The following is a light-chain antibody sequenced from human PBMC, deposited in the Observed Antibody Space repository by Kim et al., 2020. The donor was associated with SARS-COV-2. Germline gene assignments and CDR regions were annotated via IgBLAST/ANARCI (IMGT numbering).Light chain of an antibody. J-gene: IGKJ2*01. CDR2: AAS. Sequence: DIQMTQSPSSLSASVGDRVTITCRSSRSINKYLNWYQQKLGKAPKLLITAASSLQSGVPSRFSGSGSGTDFTLTISSLQPEDFATYFCQQNSGTPPTFGQGTKLEI. CDR3: QQNSGTPPT. CDR1: RSINKY. V-gene: IGKV1-39*01.